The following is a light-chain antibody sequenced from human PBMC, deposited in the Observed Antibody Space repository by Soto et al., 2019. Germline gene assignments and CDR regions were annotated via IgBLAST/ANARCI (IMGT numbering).Light chain of an antibody. Sequence: EIVLTQSPGTLSLSPGERATLSCRASQSVDSSYTAWYQQKPGQAPRLLIYGASNRATGIPDRFSGTGSGTDVTLTISRLEPEDFAVYYCQQYGTSPPLYTFGQGTKLEI. J-gene: IGKJ2*01. V-gene: IGKV3-20*01. CDR3: QQYGTSPPLYT. CDR2: GAS. CDR1: QSVDSSY.